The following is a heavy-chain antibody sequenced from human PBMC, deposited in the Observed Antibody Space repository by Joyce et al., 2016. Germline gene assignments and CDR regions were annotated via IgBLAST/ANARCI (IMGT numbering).Heavy chain of an antibody. CDR3: AKQGAVAPYFDY. Sequence: QVQLVESGGGVVQPGRSLRLSCAASGFTVSSYYFHWVRQDPGKGLEWVTVISYDGNNQYYADSVMGRFTVSRDNSKNTLYLQMNSLRADDSAVYYCAKQGAVAPYFDYWGQGTLVTVSS. CDR1: GFTVSSYY. J-gene: IGHJ4*02. V-gene: IGHV3-30*18. D-gene: IGHD6-19*01. CDR2: ISYDGNNQ.